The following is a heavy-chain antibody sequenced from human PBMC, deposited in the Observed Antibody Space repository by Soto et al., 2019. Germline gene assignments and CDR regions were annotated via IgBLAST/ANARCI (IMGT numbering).Heavy chain of an antibody. D-gene: IGHD3-10*01. J-gene: IGHJ4*02. Sequence: ASVKVSCKASGYTFTGYYMHWLRQAPGQGLEWMGWINPNSGGTNYAQKFQGRVTMTRDTSISTAYMELSRLRSDDTAVYYCARDLSGDYGSGEAVWWGQGTLVTVSS. CDR2: INPNSGGT. CDR3: ARDLSGDYGSGEAVW. V-gene: IGHV1-2*02. CDR1: GYTFTGYY.